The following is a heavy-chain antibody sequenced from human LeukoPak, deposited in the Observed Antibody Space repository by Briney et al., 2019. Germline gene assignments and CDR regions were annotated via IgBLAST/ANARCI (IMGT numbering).Heavy chain of an antibody. V-gene: IGHV1-69-2*01. J-gene: IGHJ4*02. CDR2: IDAEDGET. CDR1: GYNFRDYY. CDR3: ARDPKAYDFWSGYYNPHYFDY. Sequence: ASVKVSCKASGYNFRDYYMHWLQQAPGKGLEWMGRIDAEDGETRYAARFQRRITMSTDTSTATAYMELSDLRSDDTAVYYCARDPKAYDFWSGYYNPHYFDYWGQGTLVTVSS. D-gene: IGHD3-3*01.